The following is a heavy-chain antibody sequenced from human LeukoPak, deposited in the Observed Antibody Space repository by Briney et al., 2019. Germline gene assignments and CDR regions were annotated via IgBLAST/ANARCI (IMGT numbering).Heavy chain of an antibody. CDR1: GFTFSDYY. D-gene: IGHD6-13*01. J-gene: IGHJ4*02. V-gene: IGHV3-11*01. CDR2: ISSSGSTI. CDR3: ARAASSSWTDFAS. Sequence: GGSLRLSCAATGFTFSDYYMSWIRQAPGRGLEWVSYISSSGSTIYYADSVKGRFTISRDNAKNSLYLQMNSLRAEDTAVYYCARAASSSWTDFASWGQGTLVTVSS.